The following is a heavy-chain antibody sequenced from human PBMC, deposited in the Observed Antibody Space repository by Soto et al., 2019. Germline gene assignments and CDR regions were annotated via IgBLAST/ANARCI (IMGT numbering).Heavy chain of an antibody. D-gene: IGHD2-8*02. J-gene: IGHJ4*02. CDR3: TTIRLVGGAWLMS. CDR2: IKSKSDGGTT. V-gene: IGHV3-15*05. Sequence: VQLVEAGGDLVKPGGSLRLSCAGSGFTFNSAWMSWVRQTPGKGLEWVGRIKSKSDGGTTDYAAPVKDRFTISRDDSEETLFLQVTSLTIEDTAVYYCTTIRLVGGAWLMSWGQGTLVTVSS. CDR1: GFTFNSAW.